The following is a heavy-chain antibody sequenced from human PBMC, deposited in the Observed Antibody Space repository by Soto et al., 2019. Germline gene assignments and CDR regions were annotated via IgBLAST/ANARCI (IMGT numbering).Heavy chain of an antibody. CDR3: ARDGYSSFPHDYYDYMDV. V-gene: IGHV3-21*01. CDR1: GFTFSSYS. D-gene: IGHD6-13*01. Sequence: EVQLLESGGGLVKPGGSLRLSCAASGFTFSSYSMNWVRQAPGQGLEWVSSLSSSSSYIYYADSVKGRFTISRDNSKNSLYLQMNSLRAEYTAVYYCARDGYSSFPHDYYDYMDVWGKGTTVTVSS. J-gene: IGHJ6*03. CDR2: LSSSSSYI.